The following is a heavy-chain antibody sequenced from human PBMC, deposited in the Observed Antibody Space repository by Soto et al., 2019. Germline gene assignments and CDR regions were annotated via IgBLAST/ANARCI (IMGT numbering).Heavy chain of an antibody. CDR2: THPSGGGT. D-gene: IGHD2-21*02. Sequence: ASVKVSCKPSGYTFNTYYLHWVRQAPGQALEWMGVTHPSGGGTTYAQKFLGRVTVTRDTSTSTVFMELSSLRSDDTAVYYCARGGHIAVVTASFDYWGQGTLVTVS. CDR1: GYTFNTYY. CDR3: ARGGHIAVVTASFDY. V-gene: IGHV1-46*02. J-gene: IGHJ4*02.